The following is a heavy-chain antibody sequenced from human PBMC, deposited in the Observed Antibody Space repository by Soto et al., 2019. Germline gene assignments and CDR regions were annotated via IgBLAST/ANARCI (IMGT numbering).Heavy chain of an antibody. V-gene: IGHV4-31*03. J-gene: IGHJ5*02. CDR1: GGSISSGGYY. Sequence: SETLSLTCTVSGGSISSGGYYWSWIRQHPGKGLEWIGYIYYSGSTYYNPSLKSRVTISVDTSKNQFSLKLSSVTAADTAVYYCARSSVPRGTMTARGGYWFDPWGQGTLVTVSS. CDR3: ARSSVPRGTMTARGGYWFDP. D-gene: IGHD1-7*01. CDR2: IYYSGST.